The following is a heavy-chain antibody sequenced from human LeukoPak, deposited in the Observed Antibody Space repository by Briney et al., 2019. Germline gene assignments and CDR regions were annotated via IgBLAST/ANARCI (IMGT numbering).Heavy chain of an antibody. CDR3: ARDPGDGSSAVSWFDP. V-gene: IGHV4-34*01. CDR2: INHSGST. J-gene: IGHJ5*02. Sequence: SETLSLTCAVYGGSFSGYYWSWIRQPPGKGLEWIGEINHSGSTNYNPSLKSRVTISVDTSKNQFSLKLSSVTAADTAVYYCARDPGDGSSAVSWFDPWGQGTLVTVSS. CDR1: GGSFSGYY. D-gene: IGHD6-6*01.